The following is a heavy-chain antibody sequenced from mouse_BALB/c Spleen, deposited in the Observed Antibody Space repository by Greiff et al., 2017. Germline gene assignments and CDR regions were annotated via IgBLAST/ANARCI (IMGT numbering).Heavy chain of an antibody. V-gene: IGHV5-17*02. D-gene: IGHD2-3*01. Sequence: EVQRVESGGGLVQPGGSRKLSCAASGFTFSSFGMHWVRQAPEKGLEWVAYISSGSSTIYYADTVKGRFTISRDNPKNTLFLQMTSLRSEDTAMYYCARNDGYPPAWFAYWGQGTLVTVSA. J-gene: IGHJ3*01. CDR3: ARNDGYPPAWFAY. CDR2: ISSGSSTI. CDR1: GFTFSSFG.